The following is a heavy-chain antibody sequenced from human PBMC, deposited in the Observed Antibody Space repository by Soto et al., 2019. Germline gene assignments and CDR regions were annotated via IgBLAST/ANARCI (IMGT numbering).Heavy chain of an antibody. CDR2: INQNGRSI. Sequence: DVQLVESGGGLVQPGGSLRLSCAASGFTFSNSWMHWVRQVPGKGLQWVSRINQNGRSISYADSVKGGFTISRDNAKNTLYLQMNSLRVEDTGFYYCARDGPEDWVDASSFDYWGQGTPVTVSS. V-gene: IGHV3-74*01. CDR3: ARDGPEDWVDASSFDY. CDR1: GFTFSNSW. D-gene: IGHD2-2*01. J-gene: IGHJ4*02.